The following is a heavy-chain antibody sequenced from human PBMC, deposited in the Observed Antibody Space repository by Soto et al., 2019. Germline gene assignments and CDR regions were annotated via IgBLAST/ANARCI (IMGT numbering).Heavy chain of an antibody. J-gene: IGHJ4*02. CDR1: GFTFSGSA. CDR3: TRLGRLGTAVDY. Sequence: EVQLVESGGGLVQPGGSLKLSCAASGFTFSGSAMHWVRQASGKGLEWVGRIRSKANSYATAYAASVKGRFTISRDDSKNTAYLQMNSLKTEDTAVYYCTRLGRLGTAVDYWGQGTLVTVSS. D-gene: IGHD1-1*01. CDR2: IRSKANSYAT. V-gene: IGHV3-73*01.